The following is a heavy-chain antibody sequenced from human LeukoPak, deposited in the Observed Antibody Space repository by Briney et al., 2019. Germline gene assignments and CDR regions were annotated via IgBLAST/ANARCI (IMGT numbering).Heavy chain of an antibody. CDR1: GFTFSSYG. J-gene: IGHJ5*02. CDR3: AILGTTVIENPWFDP. CDR2: IRHDGSNK. V-gene: IGHV3-30*02. Sequence: GGSLRLSCAASGFTFSSYGMHWVRQAPGKGLEWVAFIRHDGSNKYYADSVKGRFTISRDNSKNTLYLQMNSLRAEDTAVYYCAILGTTVIENPWFDPWGQGTLVTVSS. D-gene: IGHD4-17*01.